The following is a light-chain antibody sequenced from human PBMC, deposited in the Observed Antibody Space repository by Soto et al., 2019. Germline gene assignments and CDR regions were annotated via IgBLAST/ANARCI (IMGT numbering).Light chain of an antibody. Sequence: EIVLTQSPGTLSLSPGERATLSCRASQSIASNYLAWYQQKPGQAPRLLIYAASNRATGIPDRFSGSGSGTDFTVTISRLEPEDFAVYYCQQYSDSPLTFGGGTKVDNK. CDR3: QQYSDSPLT. V-gene: IGKV3-20*01. CDR1: QSIASNY. CDR2: AAS. J-gene: IGKJ4*01.